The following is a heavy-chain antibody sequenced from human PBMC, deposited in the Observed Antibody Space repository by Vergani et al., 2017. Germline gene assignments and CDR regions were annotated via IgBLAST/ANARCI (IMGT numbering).Heavy chain of an antibody. J-gene: IGHJ4*02. Sequence: QVQLQQWGAGLLKPSETLSLTCAVYGGSFSGYYWGWIRQPPGKGLEWIGEISHSGSTNYNPSLKGRVTISVDTSKNQFSLRLSSVTAADTDVYYCARVHRGYFDYWGQGTLVTVSS. CDR3: ARVHRGYFDY. CDR1: GGSFSGYY. CDR2: ISHSGST. V-gene: IGHV4-34*01. D-gene: IGHD3-10*02.